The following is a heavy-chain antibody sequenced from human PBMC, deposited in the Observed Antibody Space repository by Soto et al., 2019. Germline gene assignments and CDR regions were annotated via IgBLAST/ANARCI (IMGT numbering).Heavy chain of an antibody. CDR3: AHSRGCREYAFDL. CDR2: IYWDDDQ. V-gene: IGHV2-5*02. Sequence: SGPTLGNATHTLTLTCTYSGFSLSTGRMSVGCLRQPPEKALEWLALIYWDDDQRYSPSLKSRLTITKDSSRNQVVLTMTNMDPVDTATYDCAHSRGCREYAFDLWGQGTRVTV. CDR1: GFSLSTGRMS. D-gene: IGHD3-10*01. J-gene: IGHJ4*02.